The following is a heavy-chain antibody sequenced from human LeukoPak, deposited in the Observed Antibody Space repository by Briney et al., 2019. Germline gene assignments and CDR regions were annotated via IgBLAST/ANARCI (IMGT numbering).Heavy chain of an antibody. Sequence: SETLTLTCTVSGGSISSSSYYWGWIRQPPGKGLEWIGSIYYSGSTYYSPSLKSRVTISVDTSKNQFSLKLSSVTAADTAVYYCARQGDIVVVPAASPLYYFDYWGQGTLVTVSS. J-gene: IGHJ4*02. CDR2: IYYSGST. CDR3: ARQGDIVVVPAASPLYYFDY. D-gene: IGHD2-2*01. V-gene: IGHV4-39*01. CDR1: GGSISSSSYY.